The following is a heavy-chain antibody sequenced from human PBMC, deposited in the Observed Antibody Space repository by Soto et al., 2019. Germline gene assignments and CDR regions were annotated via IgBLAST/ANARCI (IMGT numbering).Heavy chain of an antibody. Sequence: GGSLRLSCAASGFTFSSYAMTWVRQAPGKGLEWVSSISGSGGTIYYADSVKGRFTISRDNSKNTLYLQMNSLRAEDTAVYFCARYCTTTSCPGLSHFHGMDVWGQGTTVTVSS. D-gene: IGHD2-2*01. V-gene: IGHV3-23*01. CDR1: GFTFSSYA. J-gene: IGHJ6*02. CDR3: ARYCTTTSCPGLSHFHGMDV. CDR2: ISGSGGTI.